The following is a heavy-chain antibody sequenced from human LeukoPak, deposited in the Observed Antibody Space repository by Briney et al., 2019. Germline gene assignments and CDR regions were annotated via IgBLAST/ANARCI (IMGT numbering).Heavy chain of an antibody. J-gene: IGHJ6*02. CDR3: ARFCGGSGYSGGPPGIDV. CDR1: GFTFSRYE. V-gene: IGHV3-48*03. Sequence: GGSLRLSCATSGFTFSRYEMNWVRQAPGKGLEWVSYICSRGSTIYYAHPEKGRFSISRDNAKNALYLQMNSLSAEDTAVYYCARFCGGSGYSGGPPGIDVWGQGTTVTVSS. D-gene: IGHD2-15*01. CDR2: ICSRGSTI.